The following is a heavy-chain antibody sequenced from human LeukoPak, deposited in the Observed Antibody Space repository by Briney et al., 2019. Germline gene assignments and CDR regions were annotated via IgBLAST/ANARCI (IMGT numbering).Heavy chain of an antibody. V-gene: IGHV5-51*01. J-gene: IGHJ4*02. CDR1: GYTFSNYW. CDR3: ARHEDYKSFDY. CDR2: IYPGDSNT. D-gene: IGHD4-11*01. Sequence: GESLKISCKGSGYTFSNYWIDWVRQMPGKGLEWMGVIYPGDSNTRYSPSFQGQVTISADKSISTAYPQWSSLKASDTAMYYCARHEDYKSFDYWGQGTLVTVSS.